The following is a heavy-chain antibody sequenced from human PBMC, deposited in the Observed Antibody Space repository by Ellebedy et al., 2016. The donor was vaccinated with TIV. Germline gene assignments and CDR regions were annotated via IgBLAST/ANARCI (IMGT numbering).Heavy chain of an antibody. D-gene: IGHD3-10*01. CDR1: GFTFSSYG. J-gene: IGHJ3*02. CDR2: IWYDGSNK. CDR3: ARDGVQNGDPRAFDI. V-gene: IGHV3-33*01. Sequence: GESLKISXAASGFTFSSYGMHWVRQAPGKGLEWVAVIWYDGSNKYYADSVKGRFTISRDNSKNTLYLQMNSLRAEDTAVYYCARDGVQNGDPRAFDIWGQGTMVTVSS.